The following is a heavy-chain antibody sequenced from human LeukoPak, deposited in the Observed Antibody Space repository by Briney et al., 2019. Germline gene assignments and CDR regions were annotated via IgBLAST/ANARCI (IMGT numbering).Heavy chain of an antibody. CDR3: AKETTYPYGDFES. V-gene: IGHV3-9*01. CDR1: AFTFDDYS. D-gene: IGHD4-17*01. Sequence: GGSLRLSCAASAFTFDDYSMHWVRQAPGKGLEWVSGITWNSADIGYAASVKGRFTISRDNAKNFLYLQMNSLRPEDTAFYYCAKETTYPYGDFESWGQGTLVTVYS. J-gene: IGHJ4*02. CDR2: ITWNSADI.